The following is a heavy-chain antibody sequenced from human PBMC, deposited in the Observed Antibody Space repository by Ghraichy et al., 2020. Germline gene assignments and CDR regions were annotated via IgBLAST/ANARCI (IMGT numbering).Heavy chain of an antibody. J-gene: IGHJ4*02. CDR2: INPSSGGA. CDR1: GYSFTGFY. Sequence: ASVKVSCEASGYSFTGFYMHWVRQAPGQGPEWMGWINPSSGGATYAQKFQGRVTMTSDTSINTVYMELSSLRLDDTAVYYCARDASELQWLVLGYYFDYWGQGTLVTVSS. CDR3: ARDASELQWLVLGYYFDY. V-gene: IGHV1-2*02. D-gene: IGHD6-19*01.